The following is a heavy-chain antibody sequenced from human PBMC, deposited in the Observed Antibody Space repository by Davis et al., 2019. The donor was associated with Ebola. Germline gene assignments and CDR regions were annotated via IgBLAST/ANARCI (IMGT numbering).Heavy chain of an antibody. CDR3: ATVGYYDSSE. CDR1: GFTFDDYA. V-gene: IGHV3-20*04. J-gene: IGHJ4*02. D-gene: IGHD3-22*01. Sequence: GESLKISCAASGFTFDDYAMSWVRQAPGKGLEWVSGINWNGGSTGYADSIKGRFTISRDNAKNSLYLEMNSLRAEDTAVYYCATVGYYDSSEWGQGTLVTVSS. CDR2: INWNGGST.